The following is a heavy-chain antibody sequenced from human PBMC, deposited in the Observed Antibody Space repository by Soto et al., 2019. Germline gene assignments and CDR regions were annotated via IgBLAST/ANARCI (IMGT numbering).Heavy chain of an antibody. Sequence: ASVKVSCKASGYTFTGYYMYWVRQAPGQGLEWMGWINPNSGGTNYAQKFQGWVTMTRDTSISTAYMELSRLRSDDTAVYCCAREPTAAAGTVYYYGMDVWGQGTTVTVSS. J-gene: IGHJ6*02. CDR1: GYTFTGYY. CDR3: AREPTAAAGTVYYYGMDV. V-gene: IGHV1-2*04. CDR2: INPNSGGT. D-gene: IGHD6-13*01.